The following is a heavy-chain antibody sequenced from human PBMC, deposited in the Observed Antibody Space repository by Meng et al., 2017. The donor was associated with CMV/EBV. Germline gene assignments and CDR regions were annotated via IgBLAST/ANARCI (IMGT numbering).Heavy chain of an antibody. CDR2: IRSKANSYAT. CDR1: GFTFSGSA. CDR3: TRFLDPYCSSTSCSSPYYYYGMDV. J-gene: IGHJ6*02. Sequence: GESLKISCAASGFTFSGSAMHWVRQASGKGLEWVGRIRSKANSYATAYAASVKGRFTISRDDSKNTAYLQMNSLKTEDTAVYYCTRFLDPYCSSTSCSSPYYYYGMDVWGQGTTVTVSS. D-gene: IGHD2-2*01. V-gene: IGHV3-73*01.